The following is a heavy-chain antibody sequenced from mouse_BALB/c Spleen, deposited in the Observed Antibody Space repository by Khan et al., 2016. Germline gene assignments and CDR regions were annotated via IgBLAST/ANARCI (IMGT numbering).Heavy chain of an antibody. CDR1: GFTFTNYT. Sequence: QVQLQQSAAELARPGASVKMSCKASGFTFTNYTIHWIKQRPGQGLEWVGFISPTSGYTEYNPKFKDKTTLTSANSSTTSYMQLSSLTSEDSAVYYCARDYTYDPCFPYWGQGTLVSVSA. D-gene: IGHD2-14*01. CDR3: ARDYTYDPCFPY. CDR2: ISPTSGYT. V-gene: IGHV1-4*02. J-gene: IGHJ3*01.